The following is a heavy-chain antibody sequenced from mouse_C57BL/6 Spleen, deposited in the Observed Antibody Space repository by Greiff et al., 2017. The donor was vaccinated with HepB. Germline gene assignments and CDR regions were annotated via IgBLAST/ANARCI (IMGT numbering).Heavy chain of an antibody. CDR1: GYTFTSYT. CDR2: INPSSGYT. CDR3: AREGTGTGYAMDY. J-gene: IGHJ4*01. D-gene: IGHD4-1*01. Sequence: QVQLKESGAELARPGASVKMSCKASGYTFTSYTMHWVKQRPGQGLEWIGYINPSSGYTKYNQKFKDKATLTADKSSSTAYMQLSSLTSEDSAVYYCAREGTGTGYAMDYWGQGTSVTVSS. V-gene: IGHV1-4*01.